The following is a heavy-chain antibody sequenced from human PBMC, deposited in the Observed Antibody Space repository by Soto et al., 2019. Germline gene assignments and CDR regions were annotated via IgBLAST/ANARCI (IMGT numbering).Heavy chain of an antibody. CDR3: AQDAAINCSSTSCFPLHIDY. D-gene: IGHD2-2*01. CDR1: GFTFSSYG. V-gene: IGHV3-30*18. Sequence: PGGSLRLSCAASGFTFSSYGMHWVRQAPGKGLEWVAVISYDGSNKYYADSVKGRFTISRDNSKNKLYLQMNSLRVEDTAVHYCAQDAAINCSSTSCFPLHIDYWGQGTLVTVSS. J-gene: IGHJ4*02. CDR2: ISYDGSNK.